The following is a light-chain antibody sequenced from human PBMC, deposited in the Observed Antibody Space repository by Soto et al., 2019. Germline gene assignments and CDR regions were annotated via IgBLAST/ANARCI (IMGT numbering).Light chain of an antibody. CDR2: EVY. J-gene: IGLJ2*01. CDR1: RDDLGGYNY. Sequence: QSALTQPPSASGSPGQSATISCTGTRDDLGGYNYVSWFQHHPGKAPKLMIYEVYKRPSGVPARFSGSKSGNTASLTVSGLQAGDEAIYYCSSYVTTNVVVFGGGTKLTVL. V-gene: IGLV2-8*01. CDR3: SSYVTTNVVV.